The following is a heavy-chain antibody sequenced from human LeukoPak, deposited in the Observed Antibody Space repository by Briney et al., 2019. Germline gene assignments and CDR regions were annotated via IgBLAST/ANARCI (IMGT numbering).Heavy chain of an antibody. J-gene: IGHJ4*02. V-gene: IGHV3-48*01. Sequence: TGGSLRLSCAASGFTFSSYSMNWVRQAPGKGLEWVSYISSSSRTIYYADSVKGRFTISRDNAKNSLYLQMNSLRAEDTAVYYCTREQDREAAATVIGDSWGQGTLVTASS. CDR1: GFTFSSYS. CDR2: ISSSSRTI. D-gene: IGHD2-15*01. CDR3: TREQDREAAATVIGDS.